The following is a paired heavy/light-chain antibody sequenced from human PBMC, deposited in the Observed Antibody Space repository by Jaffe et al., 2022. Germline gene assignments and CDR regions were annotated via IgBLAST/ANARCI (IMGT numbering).Heavy chain of an antibody. CDR3: VRSKDPGYSSGWYFY. J-gene: IGHJ4*02. Sequence: EVQLVQSGAEVKKPGESLKISCKGSGYSFTSYWIGWVRQMPGKGLEWMGIIYPGDSDTRYSPSFQGQVTISADKSISTAYLQWSSLKASDTAMYYCVRSKDPGYSSGWYFYWGQGTLVTVSS. CDR2: IYPGDSDT. V-gene: IGHV5-51*03. D-gene: IGHD6-19*01. CDR1: GYSFTSYW.
Light chain of an antibody. V-gene: IGKV1-13*02. CDR2: DAS. J-gene: IGKJ4*01. Sequence: AIQLTQSPSSLSASVGDRVTITCRASQGISSALAWYQQKPGKAPKLLIYDASSLESGVPSRFSGSGSGTDFTLTISSLQPEDFATYYCQQFNSYPALTFGGGTKVEIK. CDR3: QQFNSYPALT. CDR1: QGISSA.